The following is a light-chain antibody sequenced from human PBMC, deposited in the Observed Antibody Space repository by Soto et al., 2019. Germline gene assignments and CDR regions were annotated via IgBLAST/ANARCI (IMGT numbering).Light chain of an antibody. V-gene: IGKV1-5*03. J-gene: IGKJ1*01. CDR1: QSISSW. CDR3: QQFNNYPWT. Sequence: IQLTQSPSSLSASVGDRVTITCWASQSISSWLAWYQQKPGKAPKLLIYKASSLESGVPSRFSGSGSGTEFTLTISSLQPDDFAAYYCQQFNNYPWTFGQGTKVDIK. CDR2: KAS.